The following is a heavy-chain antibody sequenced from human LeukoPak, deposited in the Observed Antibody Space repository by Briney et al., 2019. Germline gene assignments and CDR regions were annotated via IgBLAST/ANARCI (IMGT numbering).Heavy chain of an antibody. D-gene: IGHD6-13*01. V-gene: IGHV1-2*02. J-gene: IGHJ6*02. Sequence: ASVKVSCKASGGTFSSYAISWVRQAPGQGLEWMGWINPNSGGTNYAQKFLGRVTMTRDTSISTAYMELSRLRSDDTAVYYCARDKEVAAAGTDYGMDVWGQGTTVTVSS. CDR1: GGTFSSYA. CDR3: ARDKEVAAAGTDYGMDV. CDR2: INPNSGGT.